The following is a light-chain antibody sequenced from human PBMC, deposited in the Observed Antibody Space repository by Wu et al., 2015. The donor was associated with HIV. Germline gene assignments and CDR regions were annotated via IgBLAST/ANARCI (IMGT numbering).Light chain of an antibody. V-gene: IGKV3-20*01. Sequence: EIVLTQSPGTLSLSPGERVTLSCRASQSVSSRHLAWYQHKPGQAPRLLIYLASSRATGIPDRFSGSGSGTDFTLTISRLEPEDFALYYCQQYGDSPRFGQGTKLEIK. CDR3: QQYGDSPR. CDR2: LAS. CDR1: QSVSSRH. J-gene: IGKJ2*03.